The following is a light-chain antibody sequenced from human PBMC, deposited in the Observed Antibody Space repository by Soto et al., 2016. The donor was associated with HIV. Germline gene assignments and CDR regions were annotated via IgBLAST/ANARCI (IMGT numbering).Light chain of an antibody. CDR2: DDS. CDR3: QVWDSGSDHHVV. V-gene: IGLV3-21*03. J-gene: IGLJ2*01. Sequence: SYELTQPPSVSVAPGKTARITCGGNNIRSKSVHWYQQKPGQAPVLVVYDDSDRPSGIPERFSGSNSGNTATLTISRVEAGDEADYYCQVWDSGSDHHVVFGGGTKLTVL. CDR1: NIRSKS.